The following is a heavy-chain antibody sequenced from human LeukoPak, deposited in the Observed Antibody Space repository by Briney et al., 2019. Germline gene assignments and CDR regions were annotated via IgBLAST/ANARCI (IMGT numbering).Heavy chain of an antibody. V-gene: IGHV4-59*11. CDR2: TYYGGST. J-gene: IGHJ3*02. CDR1: GDSISFHF. CDR3: ATLGRAAGNAFDI. D-gene: IGHD1-26*01. Sequence: LETLSLTCSVSGDSISFHFWSWIRQPPGKGLEWIGHTYYGGSTDYNPSLASRVTVSADTSKNQFSLKLSSVTAADTAVYYCATLGRAAGNAFDIWGQGTVVIVSS.